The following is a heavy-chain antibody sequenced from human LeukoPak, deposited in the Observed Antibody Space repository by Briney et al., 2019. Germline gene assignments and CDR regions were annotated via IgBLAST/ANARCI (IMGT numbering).Heavy chain of an antibody. CDR3: ARAHNWKYGSFDF. V-gene: IGHV3-53*01. Sequence: PGGSLRLSCAASGFTFSSNYMSWVRQAPGKGLEWVSVIYSGGSTYYADSVKGRFTISRDNAKNSLYLQMNSLRAEDTAVYYCARAHNWKYGSFDFWGQGTLVTVSS. CDR2: IYSGGST. CDR1: GFTFSSNY. D-gene: IGHD1-7*01. J-gene: IGHJ4*02.